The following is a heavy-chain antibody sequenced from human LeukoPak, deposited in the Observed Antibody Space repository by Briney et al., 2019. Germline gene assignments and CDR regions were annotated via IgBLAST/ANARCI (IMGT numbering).Heavy chain of an antibody. CDR3: AREPLSRAVLYDILTGYPKEDYFDY. V-gene: IGHV3-48*03. Sequence: PGGSLRLSCAASGFTFSSYEMNWVRQAPGKGLEWVSYISSSGSTIYYADSVKGRFTISRDNAKNSLYLQMNSLRAEDTAVYYCAREPLSRAVLYDILTGYPKEDYFDYWGQGTLVTVSS. CDR1: GFTFSSYE. CDR2: ISSSGSTI. D-gene: IGHD3-9*01. J-gene: IGHJ4*02.